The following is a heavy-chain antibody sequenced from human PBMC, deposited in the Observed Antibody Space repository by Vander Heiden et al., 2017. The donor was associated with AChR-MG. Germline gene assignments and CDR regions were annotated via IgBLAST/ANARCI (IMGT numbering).Heavy chain of an antibody. Sequence: QVQLVESGGGVVKPGRSLRLPHAASGFTVSSYAMHGVRQAPGKGLEWVAVISYDGSNKYYADSVKGRFTISRDNSKNTLYLQMNSLRAEDTAVYYCARARYSGSYPSDYWGQGTLVTVSS. CDR3: ARARYSGSYPSDY. V-gene: IGHV3-30-3*01. D-gene: IGHD1-26*01. CDR1: GFTVSSYA. CDR2: ISYDGSNK. J-gene: IGHJ4*02.